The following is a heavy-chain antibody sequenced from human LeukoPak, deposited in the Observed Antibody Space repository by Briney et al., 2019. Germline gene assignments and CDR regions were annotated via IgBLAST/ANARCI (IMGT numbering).Heavy chain of an antibody. CDR2: INPNSGGT. Sequence: GASVKVSCKASGYTFTGYYMHWVRQAPGQGLEWMGWINPNSGGTNYAQKFQGRVTMTRDTSISTAYMELSRLTYDDTAVYYCASTGQQLVDGDWFDPWGQGTLVTVSS. CDR1: GYTFTGYY. V-gene: IGHV1-2*02. CDR3: ASTGQQLVDGDWFDP. D-gene: IGHD6-13*01. J-gene: IGHJ5*02.